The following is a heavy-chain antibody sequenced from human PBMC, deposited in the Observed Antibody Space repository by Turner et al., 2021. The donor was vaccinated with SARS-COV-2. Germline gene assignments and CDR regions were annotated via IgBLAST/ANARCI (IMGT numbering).Heavy chain of an antibody. CDR3: ARHGLDILTGVFDY. CDR2: VYYSGST. V-gene: IGHV4-39*01. CDR1: GGSISNNNYY. Sequence: QLQLQESGPGLVTHSETLSLTCTVSGGSISNNNYYWGWIRQSPGKGLEWIGTVYYSGSTYYNPSLKSRVTISVDTSKNQFSLKLGSVTAADTAVYYCARHGLDILTGVFDYWGQGILVTVSS. J-gene: IGHJ4*02. D-gene: IGHD3-9*01.